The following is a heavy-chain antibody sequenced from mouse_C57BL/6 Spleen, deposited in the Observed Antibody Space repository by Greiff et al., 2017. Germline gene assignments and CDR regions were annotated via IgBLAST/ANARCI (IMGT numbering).Heavy chain of an antibody. J-gene: IGHJ1*03. Sequence: QVQLQQSGAELVRPGASVTLSCKASGYTFTDYEMHWVKQTPVHGLEWIGAIDPETGGTAYNQKFKGKAILTADKSSSTAYMELRSLTSEDSAVYYCTRPMTTVVDWYFDVWGTGTTVTVSS. CDR1: GYTFTDYE. CDR2: IDPETGGT. V-gene: IGHV1-15*01. CDR3: TRPMTTVVDWYFDV. D-gene: IGHD1-1*01.